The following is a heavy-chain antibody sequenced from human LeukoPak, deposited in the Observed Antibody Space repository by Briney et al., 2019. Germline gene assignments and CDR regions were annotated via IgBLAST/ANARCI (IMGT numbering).Heavy chain of an antibody. CDR3: ARVAVGGIWYDFWSGYPSYYFDY. CDR2: INPNSGGT. Sequence: ASVKVSCKASGYTFTGYYMHWVRQAPGQGLEWMGWINPNSGGTNYAQKFQGRVTMTRDTSISTAYMELSRLRSDDTAVYYCARVAVGGIWYDFWSGYPSYYFDYWGQGTLVTVSS. J-gene: IGHJ4*02. V-gene: IGHV1-2*02. CDR1: GYTFTGYY. D-gene: IGHD3-3*01.